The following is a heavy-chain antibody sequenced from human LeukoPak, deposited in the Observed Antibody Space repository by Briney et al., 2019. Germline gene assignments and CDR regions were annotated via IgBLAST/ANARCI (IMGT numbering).Heavy chain of an antibody. CDR3: AKDWSRNRLVATSYDY. Sequence: PGGSLRLSCAASGFTFSSYAMNWVRQAPGKGLEWVSSISGSGGNTYYADSVEGRFTISRDNSNNTLYLQMSSLRAEDTAVYYCAKDWSRNRLVATSYDYWGQGTLVTVSS. CDR1: GFTFSSYA. CDR2: ISGSGGNT. V-gene: IGHV3-23*01. D-gene: IGHD5-12*01. J-gene: IGHJ4*02.